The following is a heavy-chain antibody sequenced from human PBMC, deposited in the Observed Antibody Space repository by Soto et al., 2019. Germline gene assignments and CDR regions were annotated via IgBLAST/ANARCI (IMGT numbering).Heavy chain of an antibody. V-gene: IGHV4-34*01. CDR3: ARHVGLVATPFDY. CDR1: GGSFSGYY. J-gene: IGHJ4*02. Sequence: PSETLSLTCAVYGGSFSGYYWSWIRQPPGKGLEWIGEINHSGSTNYNPSLKSRVTISVDTSKNQFSLKLSSVTAADTAVYYCARHVGLVATPFDYWGQGTLVTVSS. CDR2: INHSGST. D-gene: IGHD5-12*01.